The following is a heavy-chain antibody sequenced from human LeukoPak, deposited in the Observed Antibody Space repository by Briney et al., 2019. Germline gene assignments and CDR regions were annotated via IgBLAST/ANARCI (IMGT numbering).Heavy chain of an antibody. CDR2: IRYDGSNK. CDR1: GFTFSSYG. D-gene: IGHD5-18*01. J-gene: IGHJ5*02. V-gene: IGHV3-30*02. CDR3: AKDSGIQLWLTDWFDP. Sequence: GGSLRLSCAASGFTFSSYGMHWVRQAPGKGLEWVAFIRYDGSNKYYADSVKGRFTISRDNSKNTLYLQMNSLRAEDTAVYYCAKDSGIQLWLTDWFDPWGQGTLVTVSS.